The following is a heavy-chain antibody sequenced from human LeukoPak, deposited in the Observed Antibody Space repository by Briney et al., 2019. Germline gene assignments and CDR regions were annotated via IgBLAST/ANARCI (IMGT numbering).Heavy chain of an antibody. D-gene: IGHD6-6*01. CDR3: ARAEQFVPGYFYYMDV. CDR1: GFTFSRYP. V-gene: IGHV3-64*01. CDR2: ISPDGGST. Sequence: PGGSLRLSCASSGFTFSRYPMHWVRQAPGKGLEYVSAISPDGGSTFYANSMKGRFTISRDNSKNTLYLQVGSLRGEDMAVYYCARAEQFVPGYFYYMDVWGKGPRSPSP. J-gene: IGHJ6*03.